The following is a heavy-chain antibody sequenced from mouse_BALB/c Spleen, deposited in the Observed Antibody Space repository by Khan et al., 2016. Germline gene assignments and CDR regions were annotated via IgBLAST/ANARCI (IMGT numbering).Heavy chain of an antibody. D-gene: IGHD4-1*01. CDR1: GYTFTSYY. J-gene: IGHJ3*01. Sequence: QVQLKQSGPELVKPGASVRISCKASGYTFTSYYIHWVKQRPGQGLEWIGWIYPGNGNTKYNEKFKGRATLTADKSSTTAYMQLSSLTSEDSAVYFFARTGTGAWFAYWGQGTLVTDSA. V-gene: IGHV1S56*01. CDR2: IYPGNGNT. CDR3: ARTGTGAWFAY.